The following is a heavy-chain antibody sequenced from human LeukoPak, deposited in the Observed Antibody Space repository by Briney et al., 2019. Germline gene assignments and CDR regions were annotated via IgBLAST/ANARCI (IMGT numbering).Heavy chain of an antibody. J-gene: IGHJ4*02. CDR2: IIPIFGTA. V-gene: IGHV1-69*01. D-gene: IGHD2-8*01. CDR1: GGTFSSYA. Sequence: SVKVSCMASGGTFSSYAITWVRQAPGQGLEWMGGIIPIFGTANYAHKFQGRVTITADESTSTAYMELSSLRSEDTAVYFCARVGLGVPLFDYWGQGTLVTVSS. CDR3: ARVGLGVPLFDY.